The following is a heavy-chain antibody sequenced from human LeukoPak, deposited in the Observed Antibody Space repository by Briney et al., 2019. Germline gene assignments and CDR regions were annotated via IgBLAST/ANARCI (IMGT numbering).Heavy chain of an antibody. D-gene: IGHD1-26*01. Sequence: PGGSLRLSCAASGFTFSSYEMNWVRQAPGKGLEWVSYISFSGSNIYYADSVKGRFTISKDNAKNSLYLQMNSLRAEDTAVYYCARSGYSGSYAVLDVWGKGTTVTISS. CDR1: GFTFSSYE. V-gene: IGHV3-48*03. J-gene: IGHJ6*04. CDR2: ISFSGSNI. CDR3: ARSGYSGSYAVLDV.